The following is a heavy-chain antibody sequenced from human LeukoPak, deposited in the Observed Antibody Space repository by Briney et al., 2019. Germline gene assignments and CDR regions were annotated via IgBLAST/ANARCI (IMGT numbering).Heavy chain of an antibody. J-gene: IGHJ4*02. V-gene: IGHV3-23*01. CDR2: ISDSGGFT. Sequence: PGGSLRLSCAVSGITLSNYGMSWVRQAPGKGLEWVAGISDSGGFTKYADSVKGRFSISRDNSKNTLYLQMNSLRAEDTAVYFCAKRGVVIRVILVGFHKEAYYFDSWGQGALVTVSS. D-gene: IGHD3-22*01. CDR3: AKRGVVIRVILVGFHKEAYYFDS. CDR1: GITLSNYG.